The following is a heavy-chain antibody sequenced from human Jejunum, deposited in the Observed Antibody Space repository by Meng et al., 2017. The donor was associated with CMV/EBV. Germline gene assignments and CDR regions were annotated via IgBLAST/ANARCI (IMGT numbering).Heavy chain of an antibody. J-gene: IGHJ4*02. V-gene: IGHV3-74*01. CDR3: ARSPGGYFDS. CDR2: MNGDGSSI. Sequence: EVQLVESGGGLVQPGESLILSCAASGFTFSTSWMHWVRQTPGKGLEWVSRMNGDGSSISYRDSVKGRFTISRDNAKNTLFLQMISLRDEDTAVYYCARSPGGYFDSWGQGTLVTVSS. CDR1: GFTFSTSW.